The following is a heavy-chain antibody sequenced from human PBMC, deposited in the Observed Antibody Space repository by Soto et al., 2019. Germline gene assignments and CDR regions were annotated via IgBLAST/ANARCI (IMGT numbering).Heavy chain of an antibody. CDR1: GFTFSSSW. D-gene: IGHD6-19*01. CDR2: INSGASTT. J-gene: IGHJ4*02. Sequence: DVQLVESGGGLVQPGGSLRLSCAASGFTFSSSWMHWVRQAPGKGLVWVSRINSGASTTNYADSVKGRFTISRDNAKNTLYPQMDSLTADDTAVYYCASGPTGWVGYDYWGQGTLVTVSS. V-gene: IGHV3-74*01. CDR3: ASGPTGWVGYDY.